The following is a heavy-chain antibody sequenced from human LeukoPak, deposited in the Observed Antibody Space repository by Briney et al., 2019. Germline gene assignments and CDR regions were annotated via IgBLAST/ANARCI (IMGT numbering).Heavy chain of an antibody. CDR2: IKWDGGRT. CDR1: GFTFDDYG. V-gene: IGHV3-20*04. Sequence: GGSLRLSCAASGFTFDDYGMSWVRLAPGKGLEWVSGIKWDGGRTGYADSVKGRFTISRDNAKNSLYLQMNSLRAEDTAVYYCARKSSAVAGPFDYWGQGTLVTVSS. CDR3: ARKSSAVAGPFDY. J-gene: IGHJ4*02. D-gene: IGHD6-19*01.